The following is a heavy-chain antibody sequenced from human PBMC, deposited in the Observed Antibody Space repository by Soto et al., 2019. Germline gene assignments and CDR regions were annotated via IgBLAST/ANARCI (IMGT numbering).Heavy chain of an antibody. D-gene: IGHD3-10*01. CDR3: AKDRVRGAAYYGMDV. Sequence: PRGSLRLSCAASGFTFSSYAMSWVRQAPGKGLEWVSAISGSGGSTYYADSVKGRFTISRDNSKNTLCLQMNSLRAEDTAVYYCAKDRVRGAAYYGMDVWGQGTTVTVSS. V-gene: IGHV3-23*01. CDR1: GFTFSSYA. J-gene: IGHJ6*02. CDR2: ISGSGGST.